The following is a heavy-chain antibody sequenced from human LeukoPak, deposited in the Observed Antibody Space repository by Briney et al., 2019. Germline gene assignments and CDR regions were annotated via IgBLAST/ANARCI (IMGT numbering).Heavy chain of an antibody. CDR3: ARDWLVGATSDY. D-gene: IGHD1-26*01. CDR1: GFTFSSYS. V-gene: IGHV3-21*01. Sequence: GGSLRLSCAASGFTFSSYSMNWVRQAPGKGLEWVSSISSSSSYIYYADSVKDRFTISRDNAKNSLYLQMNSLRAEDTAVYYCARDWLVGATSDYWGQGTLVTVSS. J-gene: IGHJ4*02. CDR2: ISSSSSYI.